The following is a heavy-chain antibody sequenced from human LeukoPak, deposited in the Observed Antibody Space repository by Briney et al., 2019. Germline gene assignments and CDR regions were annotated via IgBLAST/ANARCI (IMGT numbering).Heavy chain of an antibody. Sequence: SETLSLTCTVSGGSISSYYWNWIRQPPGKGLEWIAYIHYSGTTNYNPSLESRVTISVDKSKNQFSLKLSSVTAADTAVYYCARDFSLVQWKDAFDIWGQGTMVTVSS. CDR1: GGSISSYY. CDR3: ARDFSLVQWKDAFDI. CDR2: IHYSGTT. V-gene: IGHV4-59*12. J-gene: IGHJ3*02. D-gene: IGHD6-19*01.